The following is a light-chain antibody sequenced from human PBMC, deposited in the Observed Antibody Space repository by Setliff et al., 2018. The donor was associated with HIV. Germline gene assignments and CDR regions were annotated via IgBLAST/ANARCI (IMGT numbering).Light chain of an antibody. J-gene: IGLJ1*01. CDR3: GAWDRSLSASV. Sequence: QSVLTQPPSLSAAPGQRITVSCSGSSSNIANNFVSWYQHLPGTAPKLLIYDNNKRPSGIPDRFSGSKSGTSATLVITGLQTGDEGDYYCGAWDRSLSASVFGSGTKVTVL. V-gene: IGLV1-51*01. CDR2: DNN. CDR1: SSNIANNF.